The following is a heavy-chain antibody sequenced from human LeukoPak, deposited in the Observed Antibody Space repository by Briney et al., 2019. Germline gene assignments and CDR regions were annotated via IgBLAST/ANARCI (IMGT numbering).Heavy chain of an antibody. CDR1: GFTFSRYW. J-gene: IGHJ4*02. V-gene: IGHV3-74*01. Sequence: GGSLRLSCVASGFTFSRYWMHWVRQAPGKGLVWVSRINSDGRSTNYADSVKGRFSISRDNAENTLYLQMNSLRVEDTAVHYCVRGADAGYSSDSWGQGTLVTVSS. CDR2: INSDGRST. D-gene: IGHD3-9*01. CDR3: VRGADAGYSSDS.